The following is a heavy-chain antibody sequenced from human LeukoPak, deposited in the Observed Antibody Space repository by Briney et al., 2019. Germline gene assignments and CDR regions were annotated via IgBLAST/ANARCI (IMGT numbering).Heavy chain of an antibody. D-gene: IGHD3-10*01. V-gene: IGHV3-30*18. Sequence: TGGSLRLSCAASGFTFSSYGMHWVRQAPGKGLEWVAVISYDGSNKYYADSVKGRFTISRDNSKNTLYLQMNSLRAEDTAVYYCANTPQYYGSGSYYNLAFFDYWGQGTLVTVSS. J-gene: IGHJ4*02. CDR3: ANTPQYYGSGSYYNLAFFDY. CDR2: ISYDGSNK. CDR1: GFTFSSYG.